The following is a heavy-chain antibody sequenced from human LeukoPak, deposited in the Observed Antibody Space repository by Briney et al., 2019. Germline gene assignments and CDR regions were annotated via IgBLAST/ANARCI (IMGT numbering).Heavy chain of an antibody. D-gene: IGHD3-3*01. CDR2: ISTSSSSI. J-gene: IGHJ4*02. V-gene: IGHV3-48*04. Sequence: GGSLRLSCAASGFTFSTYRMNWVRQAPGKGLEWISYISTSSSSIYYADSVKGRFTISRDNAKNSLYLHMNSLRAEDTAVYYCAKGAKVFGVVIPFPFDYWGQGTLVTVSS. CDR1: GFTFSTYR. CDR3: AKGAKVFGVVIPFPFDY.